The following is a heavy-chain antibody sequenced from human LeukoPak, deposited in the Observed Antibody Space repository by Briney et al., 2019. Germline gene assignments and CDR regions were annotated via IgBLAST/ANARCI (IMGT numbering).Heavy chain of an antibody. V-gene: IGHV3-21*04. CDR2: ISSSSSYI. CDR1: GFTFSSYS. Sequence: GGSLRLSCAASGFTFSSYSMNWVRQAPGKGLEWVSPISSSSSYIYYADSVKGRFTISRDNAKNSLYLQMNSLRAEDTAVYYCARGRFPLFRFDYWGQGTLVTVSS. CDR3: ARGRFPLFRFDY. D-gene: IGHD2-21*01. J-gene: IGHJ4*02.